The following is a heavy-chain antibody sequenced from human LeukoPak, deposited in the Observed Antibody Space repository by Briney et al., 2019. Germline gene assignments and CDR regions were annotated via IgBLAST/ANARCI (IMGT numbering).Heavy chain of an antibody. CDR1: GASFSGYS. Sequence: SETLSLTCAVHGASFSGYSWSWLRRPPGKGLEWIGEVNRLGHTIYNPSLNSRVTISIDSSPTQFSLILTSVTVADTAVYFCARERVVCDHNWFDPWGQGTLVTVSS. D-gene: IGHD6-6*01. CDR2: VNRLGHT. CDR3: ARERVVCDHNWFDP. V-gene: IGHV4-34*01. J-gene: IGHJ5*02.